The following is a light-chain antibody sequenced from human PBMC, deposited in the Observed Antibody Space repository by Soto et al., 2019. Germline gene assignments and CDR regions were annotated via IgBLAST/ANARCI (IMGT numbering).Light chain of an antibody. CDR1: QSIRNH. Sequence: DIQLTESPSSLSASVGDGVTITCRASQSIRNHLNWYKQNPGKAPNIMGYAASSLQSGVPSRFTGSGSGTDFTLTISSLKPEDFETYFCQQSYTTPITVGQGTRLEIK. CDR2: AAS. CDR3: QQSYTTPIT. J-gene: IGKJ5*01. V-gene: IGKV1-39*01.